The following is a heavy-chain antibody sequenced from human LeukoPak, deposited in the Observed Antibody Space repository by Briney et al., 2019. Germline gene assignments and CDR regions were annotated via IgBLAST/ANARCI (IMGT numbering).Heavy chain of an antibody. V-gene: IGHV1-2*02. CDR3: ARVRIGSGLSY. J-gene: IGHJ4*02. CDR2: INPNSGGT. D-gene: IGHD3-22*01. CDR1: GYTFTGYY. Sequence: ASVKVSCKASGYTFTGYYMHWVRQAPGQGLEWMGWINPNSGGTNYAQKFQSRVTMTRDASISTAYMELSRLRSDDTAVYYCARVRIGSGLSYWGQGTLVTVSS.